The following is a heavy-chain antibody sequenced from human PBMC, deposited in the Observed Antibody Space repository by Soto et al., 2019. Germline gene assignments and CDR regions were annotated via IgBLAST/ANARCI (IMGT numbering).Heavy chain of an antibody. J-gene: IGHJ4*02. D-gene: IGHD6-13*01. Sequence: QVQLQESGPGLVKPSETLSLTCTVSGGSISSYYWSWIRQPPGKGLVWIGYIYYSGSTNYNPSLKSRVTISVDTSKNQYSLKLSSVTAADTAVYYCTAGIAETGTIDYWGQGTLVTVSS. CDR3: TAGIAETGTIDY. CDR2: IYYSGST. CDR1: GGSISSYY. V-gene: IGHV4-59*01.